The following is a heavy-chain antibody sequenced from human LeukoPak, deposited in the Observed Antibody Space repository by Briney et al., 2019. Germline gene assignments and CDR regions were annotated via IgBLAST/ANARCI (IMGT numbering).Heavy chain of an antibody. V-gene: IGHV1-2*06. CDR3: ARVEAYYDSSGYFSNDY. CDR2: INPNSGGT. Sequence: ASVKVSCKASGYTFTGYYMRWVRQAPGQGLEWMGRINPNSGGTNYAQKFQGRVTTTRDTSISTAYMELSRLRSDDTAVYYCARVEAYYDSSGYFSNDYWGQGTLVTVSS. D-gene: IGHD3-22*01. J-gene: IGHJ4*02. CDR1: GYTFTGYY.